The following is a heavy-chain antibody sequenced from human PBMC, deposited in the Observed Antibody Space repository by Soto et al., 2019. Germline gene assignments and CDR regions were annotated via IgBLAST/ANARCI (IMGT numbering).Heavy chain of an antibody. J-gene: IGHJ4*02. V-gene: IGHV3-23*01. CDR2: ISRSGGST. CDR3: AKGSASTYYFDS. Sequence: EVQLLESGGGLVQPGGSLRLSCAASGVTFSTYAMSWVRQAPGKGLEWVSAISRSGGSTYYADSVKGRFTVSRDNPENMLYLQMNSLRAWDTAVYFCAKGSASTYYFDSWGQGTLVTVSS. CDR1: GVTFSTYA. D-gene: IGHD6-19*01.